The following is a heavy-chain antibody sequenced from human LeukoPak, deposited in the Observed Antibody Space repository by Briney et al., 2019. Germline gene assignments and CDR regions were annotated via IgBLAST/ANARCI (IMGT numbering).Heavy chain of an antibody. CDR3: ARSHSSGIYAFDI. V-gene: IGHV3-30*04. CDR1: GFTFSSYA. J-gene: IGHJ3*02. CDR2: ISYDGSNK. D-gene: IGHD3-22*01. Sequence: GGSLRLSCAASGFTFSSYAMHWVRQAPGKGLEWVAVISYDGSNKYYADSVKGRFTISRDNSKNTLYLQMNSLRAEDTAVYYCARSHSSGIYAFDIWGQGTMVTVSS.